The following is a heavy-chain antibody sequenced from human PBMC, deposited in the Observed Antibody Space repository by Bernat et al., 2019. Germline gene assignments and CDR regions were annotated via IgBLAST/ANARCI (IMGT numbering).Heavy chain of an antibody. J-gene: IGHJ4*02. CDR3: ARDWSFYGSFDY. CDR2: IWYDGSNK. Sequence: QVQLVESGGGVVQPGRSLRLSCAASGFSFRTYGMHWVRQAPGKGLEWVAVIWYDGSNKYYADAVKGRFTISRDKSKNTLYLQMNSLRAEDTDVYYCARDWSFYGSFDYWGQGTLVTVSS. V-gene: IGHV3-33*01. CDR1: GFSFRTYG. D-gene: IGHD2/OR15-2a*01.